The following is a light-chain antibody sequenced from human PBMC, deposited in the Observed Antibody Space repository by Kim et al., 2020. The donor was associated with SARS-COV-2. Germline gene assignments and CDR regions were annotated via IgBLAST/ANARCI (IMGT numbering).Light chain of an antibody. CDR1: QSISSW. CDR2: QAS. J-gene: IGKJ2*01. CDR3: QHYNSYPYT. V-gene: IGKV1-5*01. Sequence: SASVGDRGTITCRASQSISSWLAWYQQKPGKAPKLLIYQASTLESGVPSTFSGSGSGTEFSLTISSLQPDDFTTYYCQHYNSYPYTFGQGTKLEI.